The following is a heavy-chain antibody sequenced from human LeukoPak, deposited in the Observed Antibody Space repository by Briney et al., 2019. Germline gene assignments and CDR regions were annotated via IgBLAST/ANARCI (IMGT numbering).Heavy chain of an antibody. J-gene: IGHJ4*02. CDR1: GGSISSTTYY. Sequence: SETLSLTCTVSGGSISSTTYYWGWIRQPPGKGLEWIASIYYSGSTYYNPSLKSRVAISVDTSKNQFSLKLRSVTAADTAVYYCASETFWSGIRLLDYWGQGTLVTVSS. CDR3: ASETFWSGIRLLDY. V-gene: IGHV4-39*01. D-gene: IGHD3/OR15-3a*01. CDR2: IYYSGST.